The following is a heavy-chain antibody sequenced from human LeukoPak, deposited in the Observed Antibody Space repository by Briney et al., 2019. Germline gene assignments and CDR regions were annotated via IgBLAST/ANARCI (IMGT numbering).Heavy chain of an antibody. D-gene: IGHD6-19*01. Sequence: SETLSLTCTVSGGSISGYFWSWIRQPPGKGLELIEYLYYSGSTNYNPSLKSRVTVSVDTSKDQFSLRLSSVTAADTAVYYCARLLAVAGGDAFDIWGQGKMVTVSS. V-gene: IGHV4-59*08. CDR3: ARLLAVAGGDAFDI. J-gene: IGHJ3*02. CDR2: LYYSGST. CDR1: GGSISGYF.